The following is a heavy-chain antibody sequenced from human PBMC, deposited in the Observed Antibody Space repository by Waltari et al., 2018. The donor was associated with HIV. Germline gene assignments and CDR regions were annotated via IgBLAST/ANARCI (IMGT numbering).Heavy chain of an antibody. J-gene: IGHJ5*02. V-gene: IGHV4-61*02. CDR1: GGSLSTGSYY. D-gene: IGHD1-26*01. CDR3: ASTTIVGASGWFDP. CDR2: IYTSGST. Sequence: QVQLQESGPGLVKPSQTLSHPCTVSGGSLSTGSYYWSLIRQPAGKGLEWTGRIYTSGSTNYNPALKSRVTISVDTSKNQFSLKLSSVTAADTAVYYCASTTIVGASGWFDPWGQGTLVTVSS.